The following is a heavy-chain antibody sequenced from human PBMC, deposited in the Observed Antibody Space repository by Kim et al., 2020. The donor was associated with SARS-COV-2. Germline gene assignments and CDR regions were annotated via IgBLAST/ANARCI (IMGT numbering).Heavy chain of an antibody. V-gene: IGHV1-46*01. CDR2: ST. J-gene: IGHJ4*02. CDR3: ARDFNGSGWD. D-gene: IGHD3-10*01. Sequence: STSYAQKFQGRVTMTRDTSTSTVYMELSSLRSEDTAVYYCARDFNGSGWDWGQGTLVTVSS.